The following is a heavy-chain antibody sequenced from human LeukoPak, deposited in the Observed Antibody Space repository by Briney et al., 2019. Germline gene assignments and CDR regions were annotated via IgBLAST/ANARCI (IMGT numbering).Heavy chain of an antibody. CDR3: ARDARQLVPYYYYMDV. V-gene: IGHV4-59*01. D-gene: IGHD6-13*01. CDR1: GGSISSYY. Sequence: SETLSLTCTVSGGSISSYYWSWIRQPPGKGLGWIGYIYYSGSTNYNPSLKSRVTISVDTSKNQFSLKLSSVTAADTAVYYCARDARQLVPYYYYMDVWGKGTTVTVSS. CDR2: IYYSGST. J-gene: IGHJ6*03.